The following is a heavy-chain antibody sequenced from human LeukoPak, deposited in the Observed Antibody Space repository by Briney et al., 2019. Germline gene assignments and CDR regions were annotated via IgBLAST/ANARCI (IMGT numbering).Heavy chain of an antibody. D-gene: IGHD3-9*01. J-gene: IGHJ4*02. CDR3: ARGVRYFDWLLPYYFDY. V-gene: IGHV4-59*01. CDR1: GGSISSYY. Sequence: SETLSLTCTVSGGSISSYYWSWIRRPPGKGLEWIGYIYYSGSTNYNPSLKSRVTISVDTSKNQFSLKLSSVTAADTAVYYCARGVRYFDWLLPYYFDYWGQGTLVTVSS. CDR2: IYYSGST.